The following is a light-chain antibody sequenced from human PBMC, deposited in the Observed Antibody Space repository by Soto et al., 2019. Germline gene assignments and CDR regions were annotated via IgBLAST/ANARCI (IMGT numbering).Light chain of an antibody. CDR2: DNN. J-gene: IGLJ2*01. CDR3: GTWDSSLSAGRRV. CDR1: SSNIGNNY. Sequence: QSVLTQPPSVSAAPGQKVTISCSGSSSNIGNNYVSWYQQLPGTAPKLLIYDNNKRPSGIPDRFSGSKSGTSATLGITGLQTGDEADYYCGTWDSSLSAGRRVVGGGTKLTVL. V-gene: IGLV1-51*01.